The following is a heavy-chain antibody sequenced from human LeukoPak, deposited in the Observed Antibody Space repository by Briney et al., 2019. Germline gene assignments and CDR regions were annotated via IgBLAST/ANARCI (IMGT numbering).Heavy chain of an antibody. J-gene: IGHJ1*01. CDR3: ARADRNYDYVWGSYPPFQH. D-gene: IGHD3-16*02. CDR2: IIPIFGTA. V-gene: IGHV1-69*13. Sequence: EASVKVSCKASGYTFINYGIDWARQAPGQGLEWMGGIIPIFGTANYAQKFQGRVTITADESTSTAYMELSSLRSEDTAVYYCARADRNYDYVWGSYPPFQHWGQGTLVTVSS. CDR1: GYTFINYG.